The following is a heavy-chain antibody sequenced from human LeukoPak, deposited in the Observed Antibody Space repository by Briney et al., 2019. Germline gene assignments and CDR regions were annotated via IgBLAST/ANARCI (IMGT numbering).Heavy chain of an antibody. J-gene: IGHJ4*02. Sequence: SVKVSCKASGGTFSSYATSWVRQAPGQGLEWMGGIIPIFGTANYAQKFQGRVTITTDESTSTAYMKLSSLRSEDTAVYYCARGASGYDLTSACDYWGQGTLVTVSS. V-gene: IGHV1-69*05. CDR3: ARGASGYDLTSACDY. D-gene: IGHD5-12*01. CDR2: IIPIFGTA. CDR1: GGTFSSYA.